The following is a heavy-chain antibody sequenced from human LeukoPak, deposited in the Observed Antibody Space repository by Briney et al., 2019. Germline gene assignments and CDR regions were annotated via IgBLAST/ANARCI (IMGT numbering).Heavy chain of an antibody. Sequence: SGTLSLTCAVSGASISSSNWWSWVRQPPGRGLEWSGEIYHSGGTNYTPSLKSRVTTSIDRSKNQFSLKLSSVTAADTAVYYCALIPRGIAVPGTDLWGQGTLVTVSS. CDR1: GASISSSNW. CDR2: IYHSGGT. V-gene: IGHV4-4*02. D-gene: IGHD6-19*01. CDR3: ALIPRGIAVPGTDL. J-gene: IGHJ5*02.